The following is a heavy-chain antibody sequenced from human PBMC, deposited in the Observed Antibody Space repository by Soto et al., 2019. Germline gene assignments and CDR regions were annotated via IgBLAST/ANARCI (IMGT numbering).Heavy chain of an antibody. Sequence: SETLSLTCAVYGGSFSGYYWSWIRQPPGKGLEWIGEINHSGSTNYNPSLKSRVTISVDTAKNQFSLMLSSVTAADTAVYYCARGPYYGSGSYQKNYYYYMDVWGKGTTVTVSS. CDR1: GGSFSGYY. V-gene: IGHV4-34*01. CDR3: ARGPYYGSGSYQKNYYYYMDV. J-gene: IGHJ6*03. CDR2: INHSGST. D-gene: IGHD3-10*01.